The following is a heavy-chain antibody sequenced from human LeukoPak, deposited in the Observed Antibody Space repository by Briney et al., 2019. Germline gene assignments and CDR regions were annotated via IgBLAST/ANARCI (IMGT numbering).Heavy chain of an antibody. Sequence: GRSLRLSCAASGFTFSSYAMHWVLQAPGKGLEWVAVISYDGSNKYYADSVKGRFTISRDNSKNTLYLQMNSLRAEDTAVYYCASDRDIVVVVADPATFDYWGQGTLVTVSS. CDR1: GFTFSSYA. CDR2: ISYDGSNK. V-gene: IGHV3-30*04. J-gene: IGHJ4*02. D-gene: IGHD2-15*01. CDR3: ASDRDIVVVVADPATFDY.